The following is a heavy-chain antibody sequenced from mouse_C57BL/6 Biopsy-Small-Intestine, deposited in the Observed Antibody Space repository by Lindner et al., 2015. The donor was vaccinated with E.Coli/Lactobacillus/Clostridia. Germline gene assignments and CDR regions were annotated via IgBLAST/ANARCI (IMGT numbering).Heavy chain of an antibody. CDR1: GFTFTDYY. J-gene: IGHJ4*01. CDR2: IRNKANGYTT. CDR3: ARPSYYSNYGAMDY. V-gene: IGHV7-3*01. D-gene: IGHD2-5*01. Sequence: VQLQESGGGLVQPGGSLSLSCAASGFTFTDYYMSWVRQPPGKALEWLGFIRNKANGYTTEYSASVKGRFTTSRDNSQSILYLQMNALRAEDSATYYCARPSYYSNYGAMDYWGQGTSVTVSS.